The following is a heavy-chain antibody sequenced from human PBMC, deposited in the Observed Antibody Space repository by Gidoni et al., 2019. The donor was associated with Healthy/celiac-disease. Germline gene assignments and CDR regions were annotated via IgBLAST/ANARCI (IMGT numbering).Heavy chain of an antibody. CDR1: GYTVTGYY. D-gene: IGHD6-19*01. V-gene: IGHV1-2*06. CDR3: ASALRGIAVGRGAFDI. Sequence: QVQLVQSGAEVKKPGASVTVSCKASGYTVTGYYMHWVRQAPGQGLEWMGRINPNSGGTNYAQKFQGRVTMTRDTSISTAYMELSRLRSDDTAVYYCASALRGIAVGRGAFDIWGQGTMVTVSS. J-gene: IGHJ3*02. CDR2: INPNSGGT.